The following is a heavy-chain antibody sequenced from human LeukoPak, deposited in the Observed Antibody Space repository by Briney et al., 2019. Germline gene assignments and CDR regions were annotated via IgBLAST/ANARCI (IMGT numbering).Heavy chain of an antibody. D-gene: IGHD3-10*01. Sequence: GGSLRLSCAASGFSFDDYGMNWVRQAPGKGLEWVSYISSSGSNIYYPDSVKGRFTISRDNAKNSLYLQMNSLRVEDTAVYYCARGTHINVVRGVPEYWGQGTLVTVSS. V-gene: IGHV3-48*03. CDR3: ARGTHINVVRGVPEY. CDR2: ISSSGSNI. CDR1: GFSFDDYG. J-gene: IGHJ4*02.